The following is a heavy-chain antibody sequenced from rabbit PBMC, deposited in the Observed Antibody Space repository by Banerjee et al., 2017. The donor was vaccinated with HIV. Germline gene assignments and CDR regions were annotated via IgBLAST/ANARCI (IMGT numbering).Heavy chain of an antibody. J-gene: IGHJ6*01. CDR2: IYAGSSGST. V-gene: IGHV1S45*01. Sequence: QEQLVESGGGLVQPGGSLKLSCTASGFSFSSSYYMCWVRQAPGKGLEWIACIYAGSSGSTYYASWAKGRFTISKTSSTTVTLQMTSLTAADTATYFCARETEYANYAYGMDLLGQGTLVTVS. CDR3: ARETEYANYAYGMDL. CDR1: GFSFSSSYY. D-gene: IGHD6-1*01.